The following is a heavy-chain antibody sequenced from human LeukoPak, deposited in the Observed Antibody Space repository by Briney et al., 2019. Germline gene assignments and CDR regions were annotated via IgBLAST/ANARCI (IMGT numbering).Heavy chain of an antibody. Sequence: GKSLRLSCAASGFTLSRSAMHWVRQAPGKGLEWVAVISYDARNNYYADSVKGRFTISRDNSKSTLYLQMNSLRPEDTAVYYCAREIVATIGFDYWGQGTLVTVSS. CDR1: GFTLSRSA. J-gene: IGHJ4*02. V-gene: IGHV3-30*04. D-gene: IGHD5-12*01. CDR3: AREIVATIGFDY. CDR2: ISYDARNN.